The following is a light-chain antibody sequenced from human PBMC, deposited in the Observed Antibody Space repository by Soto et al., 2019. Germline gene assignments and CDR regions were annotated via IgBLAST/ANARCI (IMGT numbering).Light chain of an antibody. CDR3: QQYNNWPRT. Sequence: EIVKTQSPATLSLSPGERATLSCRASQTVSINLAWYQQILGQAPRLLIYGASTRATGIPDRFSGSGSGTEFTLSISSLQSEDFAVYYCQQYNNWPRTFGQGTTVEIK. CDR2: GAS. CDR1: QTVSIN. J-gene: IGKJ1*01. V-gene: IGKV3-15*01.